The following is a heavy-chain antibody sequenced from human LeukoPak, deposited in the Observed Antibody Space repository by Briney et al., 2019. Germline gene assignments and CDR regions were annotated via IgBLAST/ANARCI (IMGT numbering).Heavy chain of an antibody. CDR1: GGSISSSSYY. CDR2: IYYSGST. J-gene: IGHJ5*02. Sequence: SETLSLTCTVSGGSISSSSYYWGWIRQPPGKGLEWIGSIYYSGSTYYNPSLKSRVTISVDTSKNQFSLKLSSVTAADTAVYYCARNRYYYGSGSYGVPNWFDPWGQGTLVTVSS. CDR3: ARNRYYYGSGSYGVPNWFDP. V-gene: IGHV4-39*01. D-gene: IGHD3-10*01.